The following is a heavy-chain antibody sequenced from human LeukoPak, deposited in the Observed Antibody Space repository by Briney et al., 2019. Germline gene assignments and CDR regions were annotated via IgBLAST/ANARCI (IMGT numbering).Heavy chain of an antibody. Sequence: PGGSLRLSCAVSGFTFSSYGMSWVRQAPGKGLEWVSLISKSGGSTYYADSVKGRFTISRDNSKNTLYLQMNSLRAEDTAVYYCAIGYKSRYWGQGTLVTVSS. V-gene: IGHV3-23*01. CDR3: AIGYKSRY. D-gene: IGHD1-14*01. J-gene: IGHJ4*02. CDR2: ISKSGGST. CDR1: GFTFSSYG.